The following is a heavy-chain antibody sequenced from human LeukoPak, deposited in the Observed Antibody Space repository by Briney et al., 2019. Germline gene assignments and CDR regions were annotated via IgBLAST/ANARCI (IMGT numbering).Heavy chain of an antibody. J-gene: IGHJ4*02. Sequence: PGGSLRLSCAASGFTFSSYAMSWVRQAPGKGLEWVSAISGSGGSTYYADSVKGRFTISRDNAKNSLYLQMNSLRDDDTAVYFCTRDQGWQQFDSWGQGTLVTVSS. CDR3: TRDQGWQQFDS. V-gene: IGHV3-23*01. D-gene: IGHD5-24*01. CDR2: ISGSGGST. CDR1: GFTFSSYA.